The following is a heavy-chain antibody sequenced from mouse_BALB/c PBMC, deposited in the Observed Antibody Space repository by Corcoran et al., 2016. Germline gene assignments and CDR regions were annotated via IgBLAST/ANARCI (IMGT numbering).Heavy chain of an antibody. J-gene: IGHJ2*01. V-gene: IGHV9-4*02. Sequence: QTPLVLSGSALKKTGETVRISCEASGYTFSLAGMQLVQKMPGKGLKWIGWINTHSGVLKCAEDFKGRFAFSLETSASTAYLQISNLKNEDTATYFCASDGYYFDYWGQGTTLTVSS. CDR3: ASDGYYFDY. CDR1: GYTFSLAG. D-gene: IGHD2-3*01. CDR2: INTHSGVL.